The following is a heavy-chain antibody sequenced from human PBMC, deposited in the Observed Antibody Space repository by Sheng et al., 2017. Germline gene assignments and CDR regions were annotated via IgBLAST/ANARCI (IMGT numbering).Heavy chain of an antibody. Sequence: QVQLQESGPRTGEAFGDPCPPTCTVSGGSISSYYWSWIRQPAGRGLEWIGRLYSSGSTIYNPSLKSRVTMSVDTSKNQFSLKLNSVTAADTAVYYCARGATSALWYFDLWGRGTLVTVSS. D-gene: IGHD6-25*01. CDR3: ARGATSALWYFDL. J-gene: IGHJ2*01. CDR2: LYSSGST. V-gene: IGHV4-4*07. CDR1: GGSISSYY.